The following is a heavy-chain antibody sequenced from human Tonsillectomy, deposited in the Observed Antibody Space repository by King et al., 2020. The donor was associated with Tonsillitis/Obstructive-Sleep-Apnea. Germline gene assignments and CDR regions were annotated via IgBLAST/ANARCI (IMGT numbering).Heavy chain of an antibody. CDR2: IYYSGST. D-gene: IGHD6-6*01. CDR1: GGSIRTYY. J-gene: IGHJ5*02. Sequence: QLQESGPGLVKASETLSLTCTVSGGSIRTYYWSWIRQPPGKGLEGIGYIYYSGSTNYNPPLTSRVTLSEDTSKSQFSLKLSSVTAADTAVYYCAREHSGSTWFDPWGQGTLVTVSS. CDR3: AREHSGSTWFDP. V-gene: IGHV4-59*01.